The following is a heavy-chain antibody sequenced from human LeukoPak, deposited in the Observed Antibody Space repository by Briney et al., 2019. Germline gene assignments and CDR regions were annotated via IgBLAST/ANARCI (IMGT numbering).Heavy chain of an antibody. Sequence: ASVRVSCKASGYTFSSYGISRVRQAPGQGLEWMGWINTYNGNTNYAQKLQGRVTMTTDTSTTTAYMELRSLRSDDTAVYYCARDRNIHCSSSTCYPVWDYWGQGTLVTVSS. CDR1: GYTFSSYG. CDR3: ARDRNIHCSSSTCYPVWDY. D-gene: IGHD2-2*01. V-gene: IGHV1-18*01. CDR2: INTYNGNT. J-gene: IGHJ4*02.